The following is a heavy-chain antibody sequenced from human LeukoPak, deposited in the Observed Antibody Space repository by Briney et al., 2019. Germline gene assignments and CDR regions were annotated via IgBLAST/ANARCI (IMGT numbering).Heavy chain of an antibody. Sequence: ASVKVSCKASGYSFVTSDINWVRQAAGQGLEWMGWMNPLSGNTGYAQKFQGRVTMTRNTSTGTAYMELSSLRSEDTAVYYCVRSLAVDGTRAYWGQGTPVIVSS. CDR2: MNPLSGNT. V-gene: IGHV1-8*01. D-gene: IGHD6-19*01. CDR1: GYSFVTSD. CDR3: VRSLAVDGTRAY. J-gene: IGHJ4*02.